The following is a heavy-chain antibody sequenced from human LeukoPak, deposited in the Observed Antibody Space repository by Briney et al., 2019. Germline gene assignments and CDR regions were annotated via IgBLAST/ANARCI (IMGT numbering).Heavy chain of an antibody. D-gene: IGHD4-17*01. CDR1: GGSISSGSFY. V-gene: IGHV4-61*02. Sequence: SEALSLTCTVSGGSISSGSFYWSWIRQPTGKGLEWIGRIYASGSTNYNPSLKSRVTISVDTSNNQFSLKLSSVTAADTAVYYCARDLLGYYGDFLPAFDIWGQGTMVTVSS. CDR3: ARDLLGYYGDFLPAFDI. J-gene: IGHJ3*02. CDR2: IYASGST.